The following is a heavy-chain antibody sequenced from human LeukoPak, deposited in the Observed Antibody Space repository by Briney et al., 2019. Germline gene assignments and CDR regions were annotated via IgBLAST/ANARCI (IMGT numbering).Heavy chain of an antibody. Sequence: PGGSLRLSCAASGFTFSSYGMSWVRQAPGKGLEWVSAISGSGGSTYYADSVKGRFTISRDNSKNTLYLQMNSLRAEDTAVYYCAKVLYVRGVIIGRWFDPWGQGTLVTVSS. CDR2: ISGSGGST. CDR1: GFTFSSYG. CDR3: AKVLYVRGVIIGRWFDP. J-gene: IGHJ5*02. V-gene: IGHV3-23*01. D-gene: IGHD3-10*01.